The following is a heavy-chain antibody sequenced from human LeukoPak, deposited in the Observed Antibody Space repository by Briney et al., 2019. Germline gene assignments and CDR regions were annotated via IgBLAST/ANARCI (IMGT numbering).Heavy chain of an antibody. D-gene: IGHD3-9*01. CDR2: ISGSGGST. Sequence: GGSLRLSCAASGFTFSSYGMSWVRQAPGKGLEWVSAISGSGGSTYYADSVKGRFTISRDNSKNTLYLQMNSLRAEDTAVYYCAKDYLYDILTGYYRADYFDYWGQGTLVTVSS. CDR1: GFTFSSYG. V-gene: IGHV3-23*01. CDR3: AKDYLYDILTGYYRADYFDY. J-gene: IGHJ4*02.